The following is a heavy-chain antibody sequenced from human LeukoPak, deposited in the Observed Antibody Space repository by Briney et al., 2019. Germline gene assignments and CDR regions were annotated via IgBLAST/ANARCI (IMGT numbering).Heavy chain of an antibody. J-gene: IGHJ4*02. CDR2: INPNSGGT. CDR1: GYTFTGYN. Sequence: ASVKVSCKASGYTFTGYNMHWVRQAPGQGLEWMGWINPNSGGTNYAQKFQGRVTMTRDTSISTAYMELSRLRSDDTAVYYCARVYDSGSFSGVWGQGTLVTVSS. CDR3: ARVYDSGSFSGV. D-gene: IGHD3-10*01. V-gene: IGHV1-2*02.